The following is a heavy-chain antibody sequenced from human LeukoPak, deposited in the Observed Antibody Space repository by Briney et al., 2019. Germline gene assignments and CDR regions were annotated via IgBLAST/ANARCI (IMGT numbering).Heavy chain of an antibody. CDR2: ISAYNGNT. Sequence: GASVKLSCKASGYTFTSHGISWVRQAPGQGLEWMGWISAYNGNTNYAQKLQGRVTMTTDTSTSTAYMELRSLRSDDTAVYYCARVPRLFSGSYSDYWGQGTLVTVSS. CDR3: ARVPRLFSGSYSDY. CDR1: GYTFTSHG. J-gene: IGHJ4*02. V-gene: IGHV1-18*01. D-gene: IGHD1-26*01.